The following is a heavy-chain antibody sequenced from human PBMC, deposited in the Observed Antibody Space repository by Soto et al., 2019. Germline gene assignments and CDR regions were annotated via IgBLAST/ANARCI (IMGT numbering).Heavy chain of an antibody. V-gene: IGHV3-30*18. J-gene: IGHJ4*02. Sequence: QVQLVESGGGVVQPGRSLRLSCAASGFTFSSYGMHWVRQAPGKGLGWVAVLSYDGSNKYYADSVKGRFTISRDNSKNTLYLQMNSLRVEDTAVYYCAKGPPEGAQPAGFDYWGQGTLVTVSS. CDR2: LSYDGSNK. CDR1: GFTFSSYG. D-gene: IGHD1-26*01. CDR3: AKGPPEGAQPAGFDY.